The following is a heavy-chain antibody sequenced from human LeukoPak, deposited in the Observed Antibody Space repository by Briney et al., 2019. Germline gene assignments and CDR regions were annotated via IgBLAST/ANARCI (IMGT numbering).Heavy chain of an antibody. Sequence: SDTLSLTCTVSGGSLSSYYWSWIRQPPGKGLEWIGYIYYSGSTNYNPSLTSRVTISVDTSKNQFSLKLSSVTAADTAVYYCARDNKWSPGAFDIWGQGTMVTVSS. CDR2: IYYSGST. J-gene: IGHJ3*02. V-gene: IGHV4-59*01. CDR3: ARDNKWSPGAFDI. CDR1: GGSLSSYY. D-gene: IGHD2-8*01.